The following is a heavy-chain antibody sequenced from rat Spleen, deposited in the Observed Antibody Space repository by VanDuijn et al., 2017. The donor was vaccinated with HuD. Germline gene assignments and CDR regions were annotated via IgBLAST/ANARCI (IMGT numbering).Heavy chain of an antibody. CDR3: ASGIPHWFAY. CDR1: GFTFSDYG. CDR2: ISGSSGT. D-gene: IGHD2-2*01. J-gene: IGHJ3*01. V-gene: IGHV5-34*01. Sequence: EVQLVESGGGLVQPGRSLKLSCVASGFTFSDYGMNWIRQAPGKGLEGVAYISGSSGTIYYVDTVKGRFTISRDNVKNTLYLQLSSLRSEDTALYYCASGIPHWFAYWGQGTLVTVSS.